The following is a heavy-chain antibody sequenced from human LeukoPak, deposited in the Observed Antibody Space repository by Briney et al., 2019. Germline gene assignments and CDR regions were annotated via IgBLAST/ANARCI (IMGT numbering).Heavy chain of an antibody. Sequence: GGSLRLSCAASGFTFSGSAIHWVRQASGKGLEWLGRIRIKPDNYATAYAAPVKRRFTISRDDSTNSAYLQMDNLKAEDTAVYYCSTVDLYYEGTYYASDGLDVWGQGTTVTVSS. J-gene: IGHJ6*02. D-gene: IGHD3-22*01. CDR2: IRIKPDNYAT. CDR1: GFTFSGSA. V-gene: IGHV3-73*01. CDR3: STVDLYYEGTYYASDGLDV.